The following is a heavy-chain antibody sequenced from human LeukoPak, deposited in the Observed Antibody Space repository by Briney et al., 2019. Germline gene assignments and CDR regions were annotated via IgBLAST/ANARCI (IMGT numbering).Heavy chain of an antibody. Sequence: ASVKVSCKASGYTFTSYYMHWVRQAPGQGLEWMGIINPSGGSTSYAQKFQGRVTMTRDTSTSTVYMELSSLRSEDTAVYYCARARSSWYSYYYGMDVWGQGTTVTVSS. V-gene: IGHV1-46*01. CDR1: GYTFTSYY. CDR2: INPSGGST. D-gene: IGHD6-13*01. CDR3: ARARSSWYSYYYGMDV. J-gene: IGHJ6*02.